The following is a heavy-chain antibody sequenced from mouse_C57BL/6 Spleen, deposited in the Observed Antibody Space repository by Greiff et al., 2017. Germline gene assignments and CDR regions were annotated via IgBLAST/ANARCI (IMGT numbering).Heavy chain of an antibody. Sequence: QVQLQQSGAELVKPGASVKLSCTASGYTFTEYTIHWVKQRSGQGLEWIGWFYPGSGSITSNEKFKDKATLTADKSSSTVYIKISILTSESSAVYVVERHEDCYYYAMDYWGQGTSVTVSS. CDR1: GYTFTEYT. D-gene: IGHD2-12*01. CDR2: FYPGSGSI. V-gene: IGHV1-62-2*01. J-gene: IGHJ4*01. CDR3: ERHEDCYYYAMDY.